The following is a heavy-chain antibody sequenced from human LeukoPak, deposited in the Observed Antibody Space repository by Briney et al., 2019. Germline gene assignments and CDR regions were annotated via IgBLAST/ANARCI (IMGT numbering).Heavy chain of an antibody. J-gene: IGHJ6*02. V-gene: IGHV3-9*01. Sequence: GGSLRLSCAASGFTFDDYAMHWGRQAPGKGLECVSGIGGNSGSIGYADSVQGRFTTSRDNAKNALYLQMNSLRAEDTALYYCAKDKGPWYDYYGMDVWGQGTTVTVSS. CDR3: AKDKGPWYDYYGMDV. CDR1: GFTFDDYA. CDR2: IGGNSGSI.